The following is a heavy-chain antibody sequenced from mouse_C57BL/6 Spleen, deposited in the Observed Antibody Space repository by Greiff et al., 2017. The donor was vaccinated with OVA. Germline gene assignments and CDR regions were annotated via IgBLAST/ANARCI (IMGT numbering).Heavy chain of an antibody. J-gene: IGHJ4*01. D-gene: IGHD2-5*01. CDR1: GYTFTDYE. Sequence: VKVVESGAELVRPGASVTLSCKASGYTFTDYEMHWVKQTPVHGLEWIGAIDPETGGTAYNQKFKGKAILTADKSSSTAYMELRSLTSEDSAVYYCTRGGYYSNWDAMDYWGQGTSVTVSS. CDR2: IDPETGGT. CDR3: TRGGYYSNWDAMDY. V-gene: IGHV1-15*01.